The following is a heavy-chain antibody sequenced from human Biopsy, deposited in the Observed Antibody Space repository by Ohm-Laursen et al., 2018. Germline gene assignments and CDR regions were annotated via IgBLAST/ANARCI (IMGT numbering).Heavy chain of an antibody. CDR3: ARAGTAINGNSLGFDP. CDR1: VGSFSGYY. CDR2: INHSGST. J-gene: IGHJ5*02. D-gene: IGHD1-20*01. Sequence: SVTLSFTCAVYVGSFSGYYWTWIRPPPGQGLEWIGEINHSGSTNYNPSLKRRVSISVDTSKNQFSLKLNSVTAADTAVYYCARAGTAINGNSLGFDPWGQGTLVTVSS. V-gene: IGHV4-34*01.